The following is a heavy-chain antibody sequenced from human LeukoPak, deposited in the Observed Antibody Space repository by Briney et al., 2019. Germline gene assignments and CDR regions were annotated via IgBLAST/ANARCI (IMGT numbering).Heavy chain of an antibody. V-gene: IGHV4-34*01. D-gene: IGHD6-13*01. J-gene: IGHJ4*02. CDR2: INHSGST. CDR3: ARSSSWQAHLGY. Sequence: SETLSLTCSVYGGSFSGYYWSWLRQPPGKGLEWIGEINHSGSTNYNPSLKSRVTISVDTSKNQFSLKLRYVTAADTAVYYCARSSSWQAHLGYWGQGTLVTVSS. CDR1: GGSFSGYY.